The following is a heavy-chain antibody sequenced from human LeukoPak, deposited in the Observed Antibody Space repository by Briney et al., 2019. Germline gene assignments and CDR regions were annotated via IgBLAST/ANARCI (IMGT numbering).Heavy chain of an antibody. D-gene: IGHD4-23*01. J-gene: IGHJ3*02. CDR2: INPNSGGT. CDR3: ARDYYGGNSVVAFDI. Sequence: GASVKVSCKASGYTFTGYYMHWVRQAPGQGLEWMGWINPNSGGTNYAQKFQCRVTMTRDTSISTAYMELSRLRSDDTAVYYCARDYYGGNSVVAFDIWGQGTMVTVSS. V-gene: IGHV1-2*02. CDR1: GYTFTGYY.